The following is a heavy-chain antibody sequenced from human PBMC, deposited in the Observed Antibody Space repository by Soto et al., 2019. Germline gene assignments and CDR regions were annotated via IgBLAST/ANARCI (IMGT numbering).Heavy chain of an antibody. Sequence: HGGSLRLSCAASGFTVSSNYMSWVRQAPGKGLEWVSVIYSGGSTYYADSVKGRFTISRDNSKNTLYLQMNSLRAEDTAVYYCARGVTTDYYYYYGMDVWGQGTTVTVSS. V-gene: IGHV3-66*01. CDR3: ARGVTTDYYYYYGMDV. CDR1: GFTVSSNY. J-gene: IGHJ6*02. D-gene: IGHD3-10*01. CDR2: IYSGGST.